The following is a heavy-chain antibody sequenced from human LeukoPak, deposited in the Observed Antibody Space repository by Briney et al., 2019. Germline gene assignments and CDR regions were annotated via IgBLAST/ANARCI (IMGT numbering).Heavy chain of an antibody. D-gene: IGHD3-3*01. CDR2: IYTSGST. CDR3: ARESYDFWSGYSTPYYFDY. CDR1: GGSISSGSYY. J-gene: IGHJ4*02. Sequence: SSETLSLTCPVSGGSISSGSYYWSWIRQPAGKGLEWIGRIYTSGSTNYNPSLKSRVTISVDTSKNQFSLKLSSVTAADTAVYYCARESYDFWSGYSTPYYFDYWGQGTLVTVSS. V-gene: IGHV4-61*02.